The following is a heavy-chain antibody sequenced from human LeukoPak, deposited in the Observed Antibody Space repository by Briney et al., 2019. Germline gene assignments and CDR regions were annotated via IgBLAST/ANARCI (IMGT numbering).Heavy chain of an antibody. CDR2: IYGRDIT. CDR3: ARARSWPEHAFDI. CDR1: GFTVSTYY. Sequence: GGSLRLSCAASGFTVSTYYMSWVCQAPGKGPEWVSVIYGRDITYYADSVKGRFTVSRDNSKNTLSLQMNSLRADDTAVYYCARARSWPEHAFDIWGQGTMVTVSS. J-gene: IGHJ3*02. V-gene: IGHV3-53*01.